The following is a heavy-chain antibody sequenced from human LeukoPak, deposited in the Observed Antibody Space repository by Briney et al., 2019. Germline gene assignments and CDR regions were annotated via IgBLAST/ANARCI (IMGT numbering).Heavy chain of an antibody. CDR2: IWYDGSNK. J-gene: IGHJ6*02. CDR3: ARDLVTRITVVRGAGMDV. CDR1: GFTFSSYG. V-gene: IGHV3-33*01. Sequence: GGSLRLSCAASGFTFSSYGTRWVRQAPGKGLEWVAVIWYDGSNKYYADSVKGRFTISRDNSKNTLYLQMNSLRAEDTAVYYCARDLVTRITVVRGAGMDVWGQGTTVTVSS. D-gene: IGHD3-10*01.